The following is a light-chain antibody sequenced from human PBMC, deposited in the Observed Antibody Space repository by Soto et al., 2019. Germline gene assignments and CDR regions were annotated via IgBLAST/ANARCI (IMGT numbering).Light chain of an antibody. J-gene: IGLJ2*01. CDR2: EVS. Sequence: QSALTQPASVSGSPGQSITISCTGTSSDVGGYNYVSWYQQYPGKVPKLMIYEVSNRPSGVSIRFSGSKSDNTASLTISGLQAEDEADYYCSSYTSSNTLVFGEGTQLTVL. CDR1: SSDVGGYNY. V-gene: IGLV2-14*01. CDR3: SSYTSSNTLV.